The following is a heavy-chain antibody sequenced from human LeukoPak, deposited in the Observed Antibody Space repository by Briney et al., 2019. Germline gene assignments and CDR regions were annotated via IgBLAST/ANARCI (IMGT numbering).Heavy chain of an antibody. J-gene: IGHJ2*01. D-gene: IGHD3-10*01. CDR3: AKDRYYYGSGSYFWYFDL. CDR1: GFTFDDYA. V-gene: IGHV3-9*01. CDR2: ISWNSGSI. Sequence: PGGSLRLSCAASGFTFDDYAMHLVRQAPGKGLEWVSGISWNSGSIGYADSVKGRFTISRDNAKNSLYLQMNSPRAEDTALYYCAKDRYYYGSGSYFWYFDLWGRGTLVTVSS.